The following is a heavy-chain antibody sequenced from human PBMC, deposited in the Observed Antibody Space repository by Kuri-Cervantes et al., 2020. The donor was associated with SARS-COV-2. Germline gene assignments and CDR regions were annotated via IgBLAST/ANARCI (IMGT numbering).Heavy chain of an antibody. Sequence: GESLKISCAASGFTFDDYGMSWVRQAPGKGLEWVSGINWNGGSTGYADSVKGRFTISRDNSKNTLYLQMNSLRAEDTAVYYCARDPNHPLRFLEWLSPLFDYWGQGTLVTVSS. CDR3: ARDPNHPLRFLEWLSPLFDY. CDR2: INWNGGST. CDR1: GFTFDDYG. J-gene: IGHJ4*02. V-gene: IGHV3-20*04. D-gene: IGHD3-3*01.